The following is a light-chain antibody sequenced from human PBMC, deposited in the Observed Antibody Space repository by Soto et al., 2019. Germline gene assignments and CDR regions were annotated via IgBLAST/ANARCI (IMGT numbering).Light chain of an antibody. Sequence: DIQMTQSPSSLSASVGDRVTITCRASQGISKYLAWYQQEPGKVPKLLIYAASTLQSGVPSRFSGSGSGTDFTLTISSLQPEDVATYYCQKYDNAPRTFGQGTKVEIK. CDR3: QKYDNAPRT. V-gene: IGKV1-27*01. CDR2: AAS. J-gene: IGKJ1*01. CDR1: QGISKY.